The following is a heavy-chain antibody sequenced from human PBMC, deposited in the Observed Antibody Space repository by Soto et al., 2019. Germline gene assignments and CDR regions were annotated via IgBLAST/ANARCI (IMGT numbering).Heavy chain of an antibody. CDR2: INPSGGST. Sequence: GASVKVSCKASGYTFTSYYMHWVRQAPGQGLEWMGIINPSGGSTSYAQKFHGRVTMTRDTSTSTVYMELSSLRSEDTAVYYCARDDCSGGSCYSCPGDYWGQGTLVTVSS. V-gene: IGHV1-46*01. CDR1: GYTFTSYY. J-gene: IGHJ4*02. CDR3: ARDDCSGGSCYSCPGDY. D-gene: IGHD2-15*01.